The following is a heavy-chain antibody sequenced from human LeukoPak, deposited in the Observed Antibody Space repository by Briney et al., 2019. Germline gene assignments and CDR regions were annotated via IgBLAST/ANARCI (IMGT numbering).Heavy chain of an antibody. CDR2: ISSSGNTI. CDR1: GFTLSSYE. D-gene: IGHD3-3*01. Sequence: GGSLRLSCAASGFTLSSYEMNWVRRAPGKGLERVSYISSSGNTIYYADSVKGRFTISRDNAKNSLYLQMNSLRAEDTAVYYCARGLRTDFWSGYYSYFDYWGQGTLVTVSS. J-gene: IGHJ4*02. V-gene: IGHV3-48*03. CDR3: ARGLRTDFWSGYYSYFDY.